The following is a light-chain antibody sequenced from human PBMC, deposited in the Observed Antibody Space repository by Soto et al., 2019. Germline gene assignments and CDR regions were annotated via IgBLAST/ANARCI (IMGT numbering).Light chain of an antibody. Sequence: QSALTQPASVSGSPGQSITISCTGTSSDVGGYNYVSWYQQHPGKAPKLMIYEVSNRPSGVSNRFSGSKSGNTASLTISGLQAEDEADYYCISYTSSPTCVFGGGTKLTVL. CDR1: SSDVGGYNY. J-gene: IGLJ3*02. V-gene: IGLV2-14*01. CDR3: ISYTSSPTCV. CDR2: EVS.